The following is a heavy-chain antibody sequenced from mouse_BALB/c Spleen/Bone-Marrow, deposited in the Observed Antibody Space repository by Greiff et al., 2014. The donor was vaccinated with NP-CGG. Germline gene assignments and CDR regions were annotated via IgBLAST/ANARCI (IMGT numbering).Heavy chain of an antibody. V-gene: IGHV2-6-5*01. Sequence: VKLVESGPGLVAPSQSLSITCTVSGFSFTDYGVSWIRQPPGKGLEWLGVIWGAGITYYNSALKSRLSISKDNSKSQVFLKMNRLQTDDTAMYYCAKLTWDEGDYWGQGTTLTVSS. D-gene: IGHD4-1*01. CDR3: AKLTWDEGDY. J-gene: IGHJ2*01. CDR2: IWGAGIT. CDR1: GFSFTDYG.